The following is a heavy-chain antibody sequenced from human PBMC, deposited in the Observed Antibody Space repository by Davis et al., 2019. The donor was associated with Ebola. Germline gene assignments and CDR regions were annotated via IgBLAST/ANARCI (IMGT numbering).Heavy chain of an antibody. V-gene: IGHV1-18*04. CDR1: GYTFTSYG. J-gene: IGHJ6*02. CDR3: AKDRGYCISTSCYASYYYYGMDV. Sequence: ASVKVSCKASGYTFTSYGISWVRQAPGQGLEWMGWISDYNGNTNYAQKLQGRLTMTTDTSTSTAYMELRSLRSDDTAVYYCAKDRGYCISTSCYASYYYYGMDVWGQGTTVTVSS. D-gene: IGHD2-2*01. CDR2: ISDYNGNT.